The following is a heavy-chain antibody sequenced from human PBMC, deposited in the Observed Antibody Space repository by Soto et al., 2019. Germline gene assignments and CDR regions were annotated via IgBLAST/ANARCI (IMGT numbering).Heavy chain of an antibody. J-gene: IGHJ6*02. CDR1: GGSIISGGYY. V-gene: IGHV4-31*03. Sequence: SETLSLTCTVSGGSIISGGYYWSWIRQHPGKGLEWIGYIYYSGSTYYNPSLKSRVTISVDTSKNQFSLKLSSVTAADTAVYYCARRITIFENNYYYYGMDFWGQGTTVTVSS. D-gene: IGHD3-3*01. CDR3: ARRITIFENNYYYYGMDF. CDR2: IYYSGST.